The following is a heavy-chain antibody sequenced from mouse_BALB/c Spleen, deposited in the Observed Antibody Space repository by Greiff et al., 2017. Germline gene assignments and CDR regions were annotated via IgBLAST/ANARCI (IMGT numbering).Heavy chain of an antibody. Sequence: EVQGVESGGGLVQPGGSLKLSCAASGFTFSSYAMSWVRQTPEKRLEWVASISSGGSTYYPDSVKGRFTISRDNARNILYLQMSSLRSEDTAMYYCAREDYYGSSLDYWGQGTTLTVSS. CDR2: ISSGGST. D-gene: IGHD1-1*01. V-gene: IGHV5-6-5*01. CDR3: AREDYYGSSLDY. J-gene: IGHJ2*01. CDR1: GFTFSSYA.